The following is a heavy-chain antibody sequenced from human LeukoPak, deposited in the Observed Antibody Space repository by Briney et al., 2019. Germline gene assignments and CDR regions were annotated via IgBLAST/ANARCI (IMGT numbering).Heavy chain of an antibody. CDR2: INPNSGGT. V-gene: IGHV1-2*02. CDR1: GYTFTGYY. Sequence: ASVRVSCKASGYTFTGYYMHWGRQAPGQGLEWMGWINPNSGGTNYAQKFQGRVAMTRDTSISTAYMELSRLRSDDTAVYYCARWEGYCSGGSCYSGSNWFDPWGQGTLVTVSS. CDR3: ARWEGYCSGGSCYSGSNWFDP. D-gene: IGHD2-15*01. J-gene: IGHJ5*02.